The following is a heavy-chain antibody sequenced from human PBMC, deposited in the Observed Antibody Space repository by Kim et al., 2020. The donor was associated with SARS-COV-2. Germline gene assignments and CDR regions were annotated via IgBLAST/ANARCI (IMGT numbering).Heavy chain of an antibody. Sequence: GGSLRLSCAASGFTFSNYGMHWVRQAPGKGLEWVAVIWYDGSNKYYADSVKGRFTISRDNSKNTLYLQMNSLRAEDTAVYYCAKAPADVDYYYWGQGTLGTVSS. J-gene: IGHJ4*02. CDR1: GFTFSNYG. V-gene: IGHV3-33*06. CDR3: AKAPADVDYYY. CDR2: IWYDGSNK. D-gene: IGHD4-17*01.